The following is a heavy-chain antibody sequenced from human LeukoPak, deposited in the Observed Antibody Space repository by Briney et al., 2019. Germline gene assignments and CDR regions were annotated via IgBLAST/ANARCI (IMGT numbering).Heavy chain of an antibody. V-gene: IGHV4-59*08. D-gene: IGHD1-1*01. J-gene: IGHJ4*02. CDR1: GGSISSYH. CDR3: ARHRGEYSWNAHFDY. CDR2: IYYTGST. Sequence: SETLSLTCTVSGGSISSYHWSWVRQPPGKGLEWIAYIYYTGSTNYNPSLKSRVTISLDTPKNQFSLKLTSVTAADTAVYYCARHRGEYSWNAHFDYWGQGTLVTVSS.